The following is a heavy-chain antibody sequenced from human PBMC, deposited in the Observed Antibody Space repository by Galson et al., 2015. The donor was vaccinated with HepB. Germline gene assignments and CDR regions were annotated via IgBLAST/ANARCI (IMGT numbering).Heavy chain of an antibody. D-gene: IGHD3-3*01. Sequence: SLRLSCAASGFMFSSYWMTWVRQAPGKGLEWVANIKQDGSEKYYVDSVKGRFSIYRDNDKNSLFLQMKSLRAEDTAVYYCARDHPYDFWSGRLDVWCKGTTVTVSS. CDR3: ARDHPYDFWSGRLDV. CDR2: IKQDGSEK. J-gene: IGHJ6*04. CDR1: GFMFSSYW. V-gene: IGHV3-7*03.